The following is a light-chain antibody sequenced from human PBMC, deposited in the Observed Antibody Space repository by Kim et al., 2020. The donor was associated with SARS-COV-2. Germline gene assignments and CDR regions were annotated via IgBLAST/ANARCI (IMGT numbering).Light chain of an antibody. CDR2: GAS. Sequence: EIVLTQSPGTLSLSPGERATLSCRASQSVSSNYLAWYQQKPGQAPGLLIYGASTRATGIPEKFSGSGSGTDFTLTISRLEPEDFAIYYCHHYGNSPRTFGQGTKVGIK. V-gene: IGKV3-20*01. CDR1: QSVSSNY. J-gene: IGKJ1*01. CDR3: HHYGNSPRT.